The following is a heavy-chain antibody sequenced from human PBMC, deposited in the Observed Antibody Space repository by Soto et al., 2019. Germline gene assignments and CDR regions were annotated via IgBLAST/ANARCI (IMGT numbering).Heavy chain of an antibody. J-gene: IGHJ4*02. V-gene: IGHV3-33*01. Sequence: LRLSCAASGFTFSSYGMHWVRQAPGKGLEWVAVIWYDGSNKYYADSVKGRFTISRDNSKNTLYLQMNSLRAEDTAVYYCARELRSLIVVVPAAMDYWGQGTLVTVSS. D-gene: IGHD2-2*01. CDR2: IWYDGSNK. CDR1: GFTFSSYG. CDR3: ARELRSLIVVVPAAMDY.